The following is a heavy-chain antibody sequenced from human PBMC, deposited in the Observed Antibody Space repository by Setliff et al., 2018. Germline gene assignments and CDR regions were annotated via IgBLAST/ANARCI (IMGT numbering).Heavy chain of an antibody. CDR2: IKTKNDVGTA. CDR3: ATKAVAGT. Sequence: GGSLRLSCAASGFTFSHAWMNWIRQAPGKGLEWVGRIKTKNDVGTADYADSVRGRFTISRDDAKNSLYLQMNVLRAEDTAVYCCATKAVAGTGGQGTLVTVSS. CDR1: GFTFSHAW. D-gene: IGHD6-19*01. V-gene: IGHV3-15*07. J-gene: IGHJ4*02.